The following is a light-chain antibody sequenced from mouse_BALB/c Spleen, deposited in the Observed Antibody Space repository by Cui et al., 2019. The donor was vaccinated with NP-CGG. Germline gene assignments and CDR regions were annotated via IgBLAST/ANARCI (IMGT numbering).Light chain of an antibody. CDR1: TGAVTTSNY. CDR3: ALWYSNHWV. Sequence: QAAATNETALTTSPDKTVTLTCRSSTGAVTTSNYANWVQEKPDHLFTGLIGGSNNRAPGVPARFSGSLIGDKAALTITGAQTEDEAIYFCALWYSNHWVFGGGTKLTVL. CDR2: GSN. J-gene: IGLJ1*01. V-gene: IGLV1*01.